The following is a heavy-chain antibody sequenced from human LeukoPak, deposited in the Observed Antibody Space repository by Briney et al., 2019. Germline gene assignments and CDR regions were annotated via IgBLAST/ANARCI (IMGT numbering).Heavy chain of an antibody. CDR3: ARRLVSYYDSSGYDAFDI. J-gene: IGHJ3*02. V-gene: IGHV4-39*01. D-gene: IGHD3-22*01. CDR2: IYYSGST. CDR1: GGSISSSSYY. Sequence: PSETLSLTCTVSGGSISSSSYYWGWIRQPPGKGLEWIGSIYYSGSTYYNPSLKSRVTISVDTSKNQFSPKLSSVTAADTAVYYCARRLVSYYDSSGYDAFDIWGQGTMVTVSS.